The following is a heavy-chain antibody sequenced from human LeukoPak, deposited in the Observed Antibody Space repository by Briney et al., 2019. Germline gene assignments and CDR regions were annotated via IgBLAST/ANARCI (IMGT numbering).Heavy chain of an antibody. CDR2: ISYSGST. V-gene: IGHV4-30-4*08. Sequence: PSETLSLTCTVSGGSITSDHWNWIRQPPGKGLEWIGYISYSGSTYYNLSLKSRVTISVDTSKNQFSLKLSSVTAADTAVYYCASHCSSTSCYRYYFDYWGQGTLVTVSS. D-gene: IGHD2-2*01. CDR1: GGSITSDH. CDR3: ASHCSSTSCYRYYFDY. J-gene: IGHJ4*02.